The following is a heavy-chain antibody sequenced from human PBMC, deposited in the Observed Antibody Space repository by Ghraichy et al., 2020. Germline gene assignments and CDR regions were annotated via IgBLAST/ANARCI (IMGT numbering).Heavy chain of an antibody. J-gene: IGHJ6*02. V-gene: IGHV3-73*01. D-gene: IGHD5/OR15-5a*01. Sequence: GSLRLSCAASGFTFSGSAMHWVRQASGKGLEWVGRIRSKANNYATAYAASVKGRFTISRDDSKNTAFLQMNSLTTEDTAVYYCTRRVSTADPTGMDVWGQGTTVTVSS. CDR3: TRRVSTADPTGMDV. CDR1: GFTFSGSA. CDR2: IRSKANNYAT.